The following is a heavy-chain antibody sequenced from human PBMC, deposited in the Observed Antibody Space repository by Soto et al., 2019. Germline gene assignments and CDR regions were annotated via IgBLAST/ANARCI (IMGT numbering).Heavy chain of an antibody. CDR1: GYTFTSYG. J-gene: IGHJ3*02. Sequence: ASVKVSCKASGYTFTSYGISWVRQAPGQGLEWMGWISAYNGNTNYAQKLQGRVTMTTDTSTSTAYMELRSLRSDDTAVYYCARGFVEDIVVVPAANAFDIWGQGTMVTVSS. CDR3: ARGFVEDIVVVPAANAFDI. D-gene: IGHD2-2*01. CDR2: ISAYNGNT. V-gene: IGHV1-18*01.